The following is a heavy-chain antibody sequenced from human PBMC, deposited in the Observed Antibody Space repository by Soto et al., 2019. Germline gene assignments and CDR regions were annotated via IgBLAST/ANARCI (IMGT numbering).Heavy chain of an antibody. V-gene: IGHV4-59*08. CDR2: IYYSGST. CDR3: ARHSNRNYGLKYFES. J-gene: IGHJ4*02. CDR1: CGSVSSYY. Sequence: SETLSRTCTVSCGSVSSYYWSCIRQSPWKGLEWIVYIYYSGSTKYKPSLKSRVTISVDTSKNQFSLKVSSATAADTAVYYCARHSNRNYGLKYFESWGMGALVTVSS. D-gene: IGHD4-4*01.